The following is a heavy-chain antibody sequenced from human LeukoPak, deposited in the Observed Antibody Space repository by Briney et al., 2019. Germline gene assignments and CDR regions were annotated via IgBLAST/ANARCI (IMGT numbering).Heavy chain of an antibody. CDR3: AKNGEPYYYMDV. V-gene: IGHV3-23*01. Sequence: GGSLRLSCAASGFTFSSYAMSWVRQAPGKGLEWVSGISGSGSHTWYADYVKGRLTTSRDNSKNTLYLQINSLGAEDTAVYYCAKNGEPYYYMDVWGKGTTVTVSS. CDR2: ISGSGSHT. D-gene: IGHD1-14*01. CDR1: GFTFSSYA. J-gene: IGHJ6*03.